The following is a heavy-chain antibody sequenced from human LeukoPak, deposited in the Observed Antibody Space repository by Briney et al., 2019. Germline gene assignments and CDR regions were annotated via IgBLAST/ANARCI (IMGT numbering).Heavy chain of an antibody. D-gene: IGHD5-18*01. J-gene: IGHJ4*02. CDR2: ISGSGNSA. CDR1: GFSFSNYA. CDR3: AKRIQSAMATGY. Sequence: GGSLRLSCAASGFSFSNYAMAWVRQAPGKGLEWVSSISGSGNSAYYADSVEGRFTISRDNSKNMLYLQMNSLRAEDTAVYYCAKRIQSAMATGYWGQGTLVTVSS. V-gene: IGHV3-23*01.